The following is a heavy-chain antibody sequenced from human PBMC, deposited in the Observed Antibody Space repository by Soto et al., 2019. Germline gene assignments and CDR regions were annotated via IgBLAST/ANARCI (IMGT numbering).Heavy chain of an antibody. J-gene: IGHJ3*02. Sequence: SETLSLTCTVSGGSISSYYWNWIRQPPGKGLEWIGYIYYSGSTNYNPSLKSRVTISVDTSKNQFSLKLSSVTAADTAVYYCARVWGGAFDIWGQGTMVTVSS. CDR1: GGSISSYY. CDR2: IYYSGST. CDR3: ARVWGGAFDI. D-gene: IGHD3-10*01. V-gene: IGHV4-59*01.